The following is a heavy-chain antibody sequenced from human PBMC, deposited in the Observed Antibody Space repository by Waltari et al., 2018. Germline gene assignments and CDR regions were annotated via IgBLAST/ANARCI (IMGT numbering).Heavy chain of an antibody. D-gene: IGHD1-7*01. J-gene: IGHJ3*01. CDR2: ITTGGTYI. CDR1: GFTFSGYS. Sequence: EVQLVESGGGLVKPGGSLRLSCAASGFTFSGYSMNWVRQAPGEGLEWVSSITTGGTYITYADAMKGRLATSRDNAKNSLFLQMNSLRAEDTAVYYCARWYYNAFDVWGQGTVVTVSS. V-gene: IGHV3-21*01. CDR3: ARWYYNAFDV.